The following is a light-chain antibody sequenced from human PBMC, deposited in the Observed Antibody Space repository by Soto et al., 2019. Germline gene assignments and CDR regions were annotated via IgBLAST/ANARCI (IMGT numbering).Light chain of an antibody. J-gene: IGKJ2*01. CDR1: QSVPSGQ. CDR3: QQYGSTPPFT. V-gene: IGKV3-20*01. Sequence: EIVLTQSPGTLSLSPGERATLSCRASQSVPSGQVGWYQQKLGPTPRLLIYAASSRATGVPDRFSGSGSGKDFTLTIDRLEPGDSAVYYCQQYGSTPPFTFGQGTKLEI. CDR2: AAS.